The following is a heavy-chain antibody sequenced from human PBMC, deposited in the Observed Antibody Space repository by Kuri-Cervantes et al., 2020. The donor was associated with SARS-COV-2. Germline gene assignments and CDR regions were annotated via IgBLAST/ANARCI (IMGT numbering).Heavy chain of an antibody. Sequence: GGSLRPSCAASGLTFSSYAMSWVRQAPGKGLEWVSVVTDSGDSTYYADSVKGRFTISRDNSKNTLYLQMNSLRAEDTAVYYCAKDPYYDFWSGYYFDYWGQGTLVTVSS. CDR1: GLTFSSYA. CDR3: AKDPYYDFWSGYYFDY. CDR2: VTDSGDST. V-gene: IGHV3-23*01. J-gene: IGHJ4*02. D-gene: IGHD3-3*01.